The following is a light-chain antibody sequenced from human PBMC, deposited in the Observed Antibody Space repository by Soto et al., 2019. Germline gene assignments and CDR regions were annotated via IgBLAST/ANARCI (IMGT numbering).Light chain of an antibody. J-gene: IGLJ2*01. CDR3: SSYTSSITVV. CDR2: EVS. CDR1: SSDIGSYNR. V-gene: IGLV2-18*02. Sequence: QSALTQPPSVSGSPGQSVTISCTGTSSDIGSYNRVSWYQQPPGAAPKLMIYEVSNRPSGVPDRFSGSKSGNTASLTISGLQADDEADCYCSSYTSSITVVFGGGTKLTVL.